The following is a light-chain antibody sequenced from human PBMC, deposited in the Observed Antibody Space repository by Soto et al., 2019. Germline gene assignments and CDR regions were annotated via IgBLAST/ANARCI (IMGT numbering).Light chain of an antibody. CDR2: SDD. J-gene: IGLJ3*02. CDR3: AAWDDNLNGPL. Sequence: QSVLTQPPSLSGTPGQRVTISCSGSNSNIGRYSVNWYQHLPGTAPKILIYSDDERPSGVPDRFSGSKSGTSASLAISGLQAEEEAEYYCAAWDDNLNGPLFGGGTKLTVL. CDR1: NSNIGRYS. V-gene: IGLV1-44*01.